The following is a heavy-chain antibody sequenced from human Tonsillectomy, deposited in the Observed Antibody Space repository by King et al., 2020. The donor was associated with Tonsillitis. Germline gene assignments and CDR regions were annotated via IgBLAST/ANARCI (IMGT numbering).Heavy chain of an antibody. CDR2: IYYSGST. Sequence: QLQESGPGLVKPSETLSLTCTVSGGSISSYYWSWIRQPPGKGLEWIGYIYYSGSTNYNPSLKSRVTISVDTSKNQFSLKLSSVTAADTAVYYCARVAPVPAALDDDFDIWGQGTMVTVSS. CDR1: GGSISSYY. CDR3: ARVAPVPAALDDDFDI. V-gene: IGHV4-59*01. D-gene: IGHD2-2*01. J-gene: IGHJ3*02.